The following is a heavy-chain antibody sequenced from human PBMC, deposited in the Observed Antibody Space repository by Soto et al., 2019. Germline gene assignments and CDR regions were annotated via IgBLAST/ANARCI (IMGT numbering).Heavy chain of an antibody. CDR1: GFTFSSYA. J-gene: IGHJ5*02. CDR2: ISGSGGST. D-gene: IGHD2-15*01. CDR3: AKGGYCSGGSCYSGFAWFDP. Sequence: EVQLLESGGGLVQPGGSLRLSCAASGFTFSSYATSWVRQAPGKGLEWVSAISGSGGSTSYADSVKGRFTISSDNSKNTLYLQMNSLRAEDTAVYYCAKGGYCSGGSCYSGFAWFDPWGQGTLVTVSS. V-gene: IGHV3-23*01.